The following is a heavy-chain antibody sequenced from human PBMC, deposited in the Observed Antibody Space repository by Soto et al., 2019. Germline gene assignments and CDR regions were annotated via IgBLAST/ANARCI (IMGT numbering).Heavy chain of an antibody. J-gene: IGHJ4*02. D-gene: IGHD3-16*02. CDR1: GYTFTSYG. V-gene: IGHV1-18*01. CDR2: ISAYNGNT. Sequence: QVQLGHSGAEVKKPGASVKVSCKASGYTFTSYGISWARQAPGQGLEWMGWISAYNGNTNYAQKLQGRVTMTTDTSTSTAYMELRSLRSDDTAVYYCARRARETLITFGGVIVIPGLTPYFDYWGQGTLVTVSS. CDR3: ARRARETLITFGGVIVIPGLTPYFDY.